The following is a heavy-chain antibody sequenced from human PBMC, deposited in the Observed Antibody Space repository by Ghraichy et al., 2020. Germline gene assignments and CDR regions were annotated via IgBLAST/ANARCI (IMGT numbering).Heavy chain of an antibody. V-gene: IGHV3-33*01. CDR1: GFTFSSYG. CDR3: AREKKLDGPVAYYYGMDV. D-gene: IGHD3-3*02. Sequence: GGSLRLSCAASGFTFSSYGMHWVRQAPGKGLEWVAVIWYDGSNKYYADSVKGRFTISRDNSKNTLYLQMNSLRAEDTAVYYCAREKKLDGPVAYYYGMDVWGQGTTVTVSS. J-gene: IGHJ6*02. CDR2: IWYDGSNK.